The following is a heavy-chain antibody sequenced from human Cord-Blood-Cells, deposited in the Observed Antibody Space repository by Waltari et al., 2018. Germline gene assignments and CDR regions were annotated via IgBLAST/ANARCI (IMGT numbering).Heavy chain of an antibody. J-gene: IGHJ4*02. V-gene: IGHV4-39*01. CDR2: TYYSGST. D-gene: IGHD6-6*01. Sequence: QLQLQESGPGLVKPSETLSLTCTVSGGSISSSSYYWGWIRQPPGKGREWIGSTYYSGSTYSNRSLKSRVTISLDTSKNQFSLKLSSVTAADTAVYYCARQNIEYSSSFFDYWGQGTLVTVSS. CDR1: GGSISSSSYY. CDR3: ARQNIEYSSSFFDY.